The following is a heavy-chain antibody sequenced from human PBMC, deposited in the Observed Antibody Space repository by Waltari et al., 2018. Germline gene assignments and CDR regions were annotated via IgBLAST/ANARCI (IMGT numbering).Heavy chain of an antibody. J-gene: IGHJ5*02. CDR2: IYHSGST. D-gene: IGHD2-2*01. V-gene: IGHV4-38-2*01. Sequence: QVQLQESGPGLVKPSETLSLTCAVSGYSLSSGYYWGWIRQPPGQGLECIGSIYHSGSTYYNPSLKSRVTISVDTSKNQFSLKLSSVTAADTAVYYCARTSCSSTSCYVRGWFDPWGQGTLVTVSS. CDR3: ARTSCSSTSCYVRGWFDP. CDR1: GYSLSSGYY.